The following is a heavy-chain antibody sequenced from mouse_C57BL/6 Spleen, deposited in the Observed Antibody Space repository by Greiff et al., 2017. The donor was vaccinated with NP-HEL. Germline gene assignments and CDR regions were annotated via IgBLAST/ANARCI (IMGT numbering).Heavy chain of an antibody. Sequence: EVKVVESEGGLVQPGSSMKLSCTASGFTFSDYYMAWVRQVPETGLEWVANINYDGSSTYYLDSLKSRFIISRDNAKNILYLQMSSLKSEDTATYYCARASYDYEDYAMDYWGQGTSVTVSS. CDR2: INYDGSST. V-gene: IGHV5-16*01. D-gene: IGHD2-4*01. CDR3: ARASYDYEDYAMDY. J-gene: IGHJ4*01. CDR1: GFTFSDYY.